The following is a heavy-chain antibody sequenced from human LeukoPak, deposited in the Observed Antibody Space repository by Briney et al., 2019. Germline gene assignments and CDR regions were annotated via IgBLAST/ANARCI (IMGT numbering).Heavy chain of an antibody. J-gene: IGHJ6*03. CDR1: GYTFTSYA. CDR3: ARARYETRIWPKSRYDYYHYMDV. D-gene: IGHD3-3*01. CDR2: INAGNGNT. V-gene: IGHV1-3*03. Sequence: ASVKVSCKASGYTFTSYAMHWVRQAPGQRLEWMGWINAGNGNTKYSQEFQDRVTMTRDTSASTAHMELSSLRSEDMAVYYCARARYETRIWPKSRYDYYHYMDVWGKGTTVTVSS.